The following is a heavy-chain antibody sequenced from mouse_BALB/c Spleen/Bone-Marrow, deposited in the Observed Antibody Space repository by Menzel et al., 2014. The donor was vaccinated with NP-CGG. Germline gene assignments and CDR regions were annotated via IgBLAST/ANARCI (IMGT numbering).Heavy chain of an antibody. V-gene: IGHV5-6-2*01. CDR1: GFTFSSYY. CDR3: ARLGNDDAMDY. Sequence: DVKXXXSGGGLVKLGGSLKLSCAASGFTFSSYYMSWVRQTPEKRLELVAAINSNGGSTYYPDTVKGRFTISRDNAKNTLYLQMSSLKSEDTALYYCARLGNDDAMDYWGQGTSVTVSS. D-gene: IGHD2-12*01. J-gene: IGHJ4*01. CDR2: INSNGGST.